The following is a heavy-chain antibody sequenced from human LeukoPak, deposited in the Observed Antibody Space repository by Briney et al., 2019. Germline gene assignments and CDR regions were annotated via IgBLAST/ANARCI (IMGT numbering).Heavy chain of an antibody. J-gene: IGHJ6*02. CDR1: GGPISSYY. V-gene: IGHV4-59*01. Sequence: SETLSLTCTVSGGPISSYYWSWIRQPPGKGLEWIGYIYYSGSTNYNPSLKSRVTISVDTSRNQFSLKLSSVTAADTAMYYCARDVYYGMDVWGQGTTVTVSS. CDR2: IYYSGST. CDR3: ARDVYYGMDV.